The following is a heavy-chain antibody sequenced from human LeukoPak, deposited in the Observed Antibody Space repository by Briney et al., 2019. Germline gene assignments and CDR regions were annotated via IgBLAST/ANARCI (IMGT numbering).Heavy chain of an antibody. J-gene: IGHJ4*02. D-gene: IGHD6-13*01. CDR3: ARAQSLTAPAGTFANS. Sequence: GASVKVSCKASGYTFTSYGISWVRQAPGQGLEWMGWINPNSGGTYYTQRFQGRVTMTRDTSISTAYMELSSLRSDDTAVYYCARAQSLTAPAGTFANSWGQGTLVTVSS. V-gene: IGHV1-2*02. CDR1: GYTFTSYG. CDR2: INPNSGGT.